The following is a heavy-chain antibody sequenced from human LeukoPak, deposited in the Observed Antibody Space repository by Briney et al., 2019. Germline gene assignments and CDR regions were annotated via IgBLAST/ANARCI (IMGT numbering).Heavy chain of an antibody. CDR3: ARDRRRYCSGGSCYYDYYGMDV. J-gene: IGHJ6*02. D-gene: IGHD2-15*01. CDR1: GYTFTSYG. V-gene: IGHV1-18*01. Sequence: ASVKVSCKASGYTFTSYGISWVRQAPGQGLECMGWISAYNGNTNYAQKLQGRVTMTTDTSTSTAYMELRSLRSDDTAVYYCARDRRRYCSGGSCYYDYYGMDVWGQGTTVTVSS. CDR2: ISAYNGNT.